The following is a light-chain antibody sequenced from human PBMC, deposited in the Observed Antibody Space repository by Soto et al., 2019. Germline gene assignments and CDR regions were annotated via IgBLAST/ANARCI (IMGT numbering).Light chain of an antibody. V-gene: IGLV2-14*03. J-gene: IGLJ2*01. CDR1: SSDVSASNY. CDR3: RSYTAGYTLVL. Sequence: QSALTQPASVSGSPGQSITISCTGTSSDVSASNYVSWYQQHPGKAPKLIIYDVTDRPSGVSNRFSGSKSGNTASLAISGLQAEDAADYFCRSYTAGYTLVLFGGGTKLTVL. CDR2: DVT.